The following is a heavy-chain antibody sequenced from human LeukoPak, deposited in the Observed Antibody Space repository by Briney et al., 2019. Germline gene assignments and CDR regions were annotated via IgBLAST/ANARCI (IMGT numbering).Heavy chain of an antibody. CDR1: GYTFTSYD. V-gene: IGHV1-8*01. CDR2: MNPNSGNT. D-gene: IGHD3-22*01. J-gene: IGHJ5*02. CDR3: ARVHEVYDSSGYFVDWFDP. Sequence: ASVKVSCKASGYTFTSYDINWVRQATGQGLEWMGWMNPNSGNTGYAQKFQGRVTMTRNTSISTAYMELSSLRSGDTAVYYCARVHEVYDSSGYFVDWFDPWGQGTLVTVSS.